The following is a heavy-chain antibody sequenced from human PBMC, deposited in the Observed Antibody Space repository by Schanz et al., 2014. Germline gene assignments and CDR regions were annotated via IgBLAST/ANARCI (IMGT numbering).Heavy chain of an antibody. CDR3: ARDGDFDY. Sequence: QVQLVQSGTEVKKPGASVKVSCKASGYTFTSDSMHWVRQAPGQGLEWMGMINPSGGSTTYAQKFQGRVTMTTDTSTSTAYMELRSLRSDDTAVYYCARDGDFDYWGQGTLVTVSS. J-gene: IGHJ4*02. CDR1: GYTFTSDS. V-gene: IGHV1-46*01. CDR2: INPSGGST.